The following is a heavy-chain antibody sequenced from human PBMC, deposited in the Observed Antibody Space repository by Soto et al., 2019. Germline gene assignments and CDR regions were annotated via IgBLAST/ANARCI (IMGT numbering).Heavy chain of an antibody. CDR1: GGSISSYY. D-gene: IGHD5-12*01. Sequence: QVQLQESGPGLVKPSETLSLTCTVSGGSISSYYWSWIRQPPGKGLEWIGYIYYSGSTNYNPSLKSRVTISVDTSKNQFSLKLSSVTAADTAVYYCARAYSGYTFFDYWGQGTLVTVSS. CDR2: IYYSGST. V-gene: IGHV4-59*01. J-gene: IGHJ4*02. CDR3: ARAYSGYTFFDY.